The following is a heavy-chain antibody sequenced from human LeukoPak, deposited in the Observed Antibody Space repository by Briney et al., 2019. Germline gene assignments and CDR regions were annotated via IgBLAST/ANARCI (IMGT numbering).Heavy chain of an antibody. CDR2: ISPDGETK. D-gene: IGHD4-17*01. V-gene: IGHV3-7*01. CDR1: GYTFSGAR. J-gene: IGHJ4*02. Sequence: GGALRLSRAASGYTFSGARMSGGRQAPGGGGWWGGDISPDGETKNYMDSAKGGSTISRDNARSSLYRQINILRVEDTSVYYCARDLAYGALDCWGRGTVVTVPS. CDR3: ARDLAYGALDC.